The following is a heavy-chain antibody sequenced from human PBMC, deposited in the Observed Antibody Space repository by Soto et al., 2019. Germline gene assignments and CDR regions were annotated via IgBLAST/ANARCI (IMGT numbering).Heavy chain of an antibody. CDR3: ARRSEYYFDY. CDR1: GGSFSGYY. V-gene: IGHV4-34*01. J-gene: IGHJ4*02. CDR2: INHSGST. Sequence: QVQLQQWGAGLLKPSETLSLTCAVYGGSFSGYYWSWIRQPPGKGLEWIGEINHSGSTNYNPSLKSRVTISVDTSKNQFSLKLSSVTAADTAVYYCARRSEYYFDYWGQGTLVTVSS.